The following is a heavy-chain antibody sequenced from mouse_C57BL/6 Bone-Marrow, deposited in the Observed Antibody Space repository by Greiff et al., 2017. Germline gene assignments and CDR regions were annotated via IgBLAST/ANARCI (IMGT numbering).Heavy chain of an antibody. J-gene: IGHJ2*01. Sequence: EVKLEESGGGLVQPGGSMKLSCVASGFTFSNYWMNWVRQSPEKGLEWVAQIRLKSDNYATHYAESVKGRFTISRDDSKSSVYLQVNNLRAEDTGIYYCTGGGSRGFDYWGQGTTLTVA. V-gene: IGHV6-3*01. CDR3: TGGGSRGFDY. CDR2: IRLKSDNYAT. CDR1: GFTFSNYW.